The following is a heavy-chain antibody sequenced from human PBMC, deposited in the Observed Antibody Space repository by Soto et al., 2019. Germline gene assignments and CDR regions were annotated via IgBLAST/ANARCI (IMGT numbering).Heavy chain of an antibody. CDR3: ATANIVYKGYGMDV. CDR1: GGSISNAY. J-gene: IGHJ6*02. Sequence: SETLSLTCTVSGGSISNAYWSWIRQAAGKRLEWIGRIHSSGTFNYNPSLKSRVSISRDTSKNQISLKLSSVTAADTAVYYCATANIVYKGYGMDVWGQGTTVTVSS. D-gene: IGHD5-12*01. CDR2: IHSSGTF. V-gene: IGHV4-4*07.